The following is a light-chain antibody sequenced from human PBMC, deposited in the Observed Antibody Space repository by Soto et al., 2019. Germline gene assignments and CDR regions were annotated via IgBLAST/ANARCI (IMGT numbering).Light chain of an antibody. CDR3: SSYTSSSTQV. CDR1: SSDIGGYNY. J-gene: IGLJ1*01. CDR2: EVS. Sequence: QSALTQPASVSGSPGQSITISCTGTSSDIGGYNYVSWYQQHPGKAPKLMISEVSNRPSGVSNRFSGSKSGDTASQTISGLQAEDEADYYCSSYTSSSTQVFGTGTKLTVL. V-gene: IGLV2-14*01.